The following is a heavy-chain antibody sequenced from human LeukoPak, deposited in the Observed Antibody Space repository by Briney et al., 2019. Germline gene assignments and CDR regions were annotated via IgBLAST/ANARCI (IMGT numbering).Heavy chain of an antibody. D-gene: IGHD2-2*03. CDR1: GGSISSCY. Sequence: SETLSLTCTVSGGSISSCYWSWIRQPAGKGLEWIGRIYTSGTTHYNPSLKSRVTMSVDTSKNQFSLKLSSVTAADTAVYYCATEWMMYYFDYWGQGTLVTVSS. V-gene: IGHV4-4*07. J-gene: IGHJ4*02. CDR2: IYTSGTT. CDR3: ATEWMMYYFDY.